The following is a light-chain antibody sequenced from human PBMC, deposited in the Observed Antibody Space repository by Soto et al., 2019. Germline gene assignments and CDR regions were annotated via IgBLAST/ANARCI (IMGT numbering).Light chain of an antibody. CDR2: GAS. Sequence: EIVFTQYPGTLFLSPGERATLSCLASQSVSSSYLAWYQQKPGQAPRLLIYGASTRATGIPDRFSGSGSGTDFTLTISRLEPEDFAVFYCQQYGSSPWTFGQGTKVDIK. J-gene: IGKJ1*01. CDR1: QSVSSSY. CDR3: QQYGSSPWT. V-gene: IGKV3-20*01.